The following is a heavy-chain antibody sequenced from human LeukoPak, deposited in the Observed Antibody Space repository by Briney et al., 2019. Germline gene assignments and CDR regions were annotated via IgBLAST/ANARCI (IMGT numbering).Heavy chain of an antibody. J-gene: IGHJ4*02. Sequence: SVKLSCKASGGTFSSYAISWVRQAPGQGLEWMGGINPTFGTANYAQKFQGRVTITADEATSTAYMELSSLRSEDTAVYYCAGVAPLYGDFDYWGEGTLVTVSS. CDR3: AGVAPLYGDFDY. D-gene: IGHD4/OR15-4a*01. CDR1: GGTFSSYA. V-gene: IGHV1-69*13. CDR2: INPTFGTA.